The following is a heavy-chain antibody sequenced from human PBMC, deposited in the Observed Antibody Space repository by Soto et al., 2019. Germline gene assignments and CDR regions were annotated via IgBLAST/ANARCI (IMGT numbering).Heavy chain of an antibody. J-gene: IGHJ6*02. CDR3: ASDLVGASDSYGLDV. CDR2: IWHDGNNK. V-gene: IGHV3-33*01. CDR1: GFTFSNYG. D-gene: IGHD1-26*01. Sequence: GGSLRLFCAASGFTFSNYGMHWVRQAPGKGLEWVAIIWHDGNNKYYADSVRGRFIISRDNSKNRLYLQMNSLRAEDTAVYYCASDLVGASDSYGLDVWGQG.